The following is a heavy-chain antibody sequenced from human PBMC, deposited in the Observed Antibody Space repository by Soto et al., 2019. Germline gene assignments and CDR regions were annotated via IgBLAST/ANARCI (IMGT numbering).Heavy chain of an antibody. CDR2: ISGSGGST. J-gene: IGHJ4*02. V-gene: IGHV3-23*01. Sequence: PGGSLRLSCAASGFTFSSYAMSRVRQAPGKGLEWVSAISGSGGSTYYADSVKGRFTISRDNSKNTLYLQMNSLRAEDTAVYYCAKDFGNIQVPPHRDYWGQGTLVTVSS. CDR3: AKDFGNIQVPPHRDY. CDR1: GFTFSSYA. D-gene: IGHD3-10*01.